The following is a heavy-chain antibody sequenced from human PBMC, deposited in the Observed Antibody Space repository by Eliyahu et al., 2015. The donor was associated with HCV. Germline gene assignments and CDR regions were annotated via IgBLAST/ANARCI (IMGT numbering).Heavy chain of an antibody. CDR2: ISGSGGST. CDR3: AKDQGYDILTGYDDFDY. V-gene: IGHV3-23*01. J-gene: IGHJ4*02. Sequence: EVQLLESGGGLVQPGGSLRLSCAASGFXFSSXAMSWVRQAPGKGLGWVSAISGSGGSTYYADSVKGRFTISRDNSKNTLYLQMNSLRAEDTAVYYCAKDQGYDILTGYDDFDYWGQGTLVTVSS. CDR1: GFXFSSXA. D-gene: IGHD3-9*01.